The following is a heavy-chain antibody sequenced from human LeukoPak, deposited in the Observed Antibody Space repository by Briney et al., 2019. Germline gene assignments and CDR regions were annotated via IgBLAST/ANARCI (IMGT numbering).Heavy chain of an antibody. CDR3: AKRATVSYYDWGGPSAPRVTDAFDI. Sequence: PGGSLRLSCAASGFTFSSYWMSWVRQAPGKGLEWVANIKQDGSEKYYVDSVKGRFTISRDNSKNTLYLQMNSLRAEDTAVYYCAKRATVSYYDWGGPSAPRVTDAFDIWGQGTMVTVSS. CDR1: GFTFSSYW. V-gene: IGHV3-7*03. D-gene: IGHD3-10*02. J-gene: IGHJ3*02. CDR2: IKQDGSEK.